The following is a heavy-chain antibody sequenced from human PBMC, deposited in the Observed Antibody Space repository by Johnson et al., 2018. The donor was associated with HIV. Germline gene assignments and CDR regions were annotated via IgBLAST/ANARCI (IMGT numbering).Heavy chain of an antibody. J-gene: IGHJ3*02. Sequence: QVQLVESGGGVVQPGGSLRLSCAASGFTFSDYYMTWIRQAPGKGLEWVSYISGGASTISYADSVKGRFTISRDNAKNSLYLQMNSLRAEDTAVYYCARAMRWPNSCDIRGQGTMVTVSS. CDR2: ISGGASTI. D-gene: IGHD5-24*01. CDR3: ARAMRWPNSCDI. V-gene: IGHV3-11*04. CDR1: GFTFSDYY.